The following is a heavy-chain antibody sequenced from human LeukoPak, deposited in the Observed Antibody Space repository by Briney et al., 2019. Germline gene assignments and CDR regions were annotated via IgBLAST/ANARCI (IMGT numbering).Heavy chain of an antibody. V-gene: IGHV3-23*01. Sequence: PGGSLRLSCAASGFTFSSYGMSWVRQAPGKGLEWVSAISGSGGSTYYADSVKGRFTISRDNSKNTLYLQMNSLRAEDTAVYYCAKDIGGTDYFDYWGQRTLVTVSS. CDR3: AKDIGGTDYFDY. D-gene: IGHD1-26*01. CDR2: ISGSGGST. J-gene: IGHJ4*02. CDR1: GFTFSSYG.